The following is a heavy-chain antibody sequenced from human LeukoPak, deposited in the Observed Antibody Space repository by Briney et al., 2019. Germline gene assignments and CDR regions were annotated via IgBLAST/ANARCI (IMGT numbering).Heavy chain of an antibody. CDR2: IYHSGST. Sequence: SETLSLTCTVSGGSISSGGYYWSWIRQPPGRGLEWLGYIYHSGSTYYNPSLKSRVTISVDRSKNQFSLKLSSVTAADTAVYYCARVPAATGGYYYYYYMDVWGKGTTVTVSS. J-gene: IGHJ6*03. CDR1: GGSISSGGYY. CDR3: ARVPAATGGYYYYYYMDV. D-gene: IGHD2-2*01. V-gene: IGHV4-30-2*01.